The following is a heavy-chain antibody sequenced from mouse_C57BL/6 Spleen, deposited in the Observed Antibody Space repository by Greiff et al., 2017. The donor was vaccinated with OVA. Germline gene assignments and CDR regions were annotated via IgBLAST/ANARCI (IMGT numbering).Heavy chain of an antibody. J-gene: IGHJ3*01. CDR2: INPNNGGT. CDR1: GYTFTDYY. Sequence: EVQLQQSGPELVKPGASVKISCKASGYTFTDYYMHWVKQSHGKSLEWIGDINPNNGGTSYNQKFKGKATLTVDKSSSTAYMELRSLTSEDSAVCYCARWGYWFAYWGQGTLVTVSA. V-gene: IGHV1-26*01. CDR3: ARWGYWFAY. D-gene: IGHD2-2*01.